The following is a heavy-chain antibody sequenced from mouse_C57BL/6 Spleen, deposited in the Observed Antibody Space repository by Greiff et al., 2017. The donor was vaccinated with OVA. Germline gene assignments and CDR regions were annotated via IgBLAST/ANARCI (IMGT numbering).Heavy chain of an antibody. J-gene: IGHJ3*01. D-gene: IGHD1-1*01. CDR1: GYTFTSYW. CDR3: TTDYYGSSYRAWFAY. CDR2: IDPSDSYT. Sequence: VQLQQPGAELVMPGASVKLSCKASGYTFTSYWMHWVKQRPGQGLEWIGEIDPSDSYTNYNQKFKGKSTLTVDKSSSTAYMQLSSLTSEDTAVYYCTTDYYGSSYRAWFAYWGQGTLVTVSA. V-gene: IGHV1-69*01.